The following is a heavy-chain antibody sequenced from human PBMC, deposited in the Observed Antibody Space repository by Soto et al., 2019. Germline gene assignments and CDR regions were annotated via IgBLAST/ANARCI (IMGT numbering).Heavy chain of an antibody. Sequence: EVQLVESGGGLVQPGGSLRLSCAASGFSFSRYWMSWVRQPPGKGLEWVAHIKQDISETYYVDSVKGRFTISRDNAENSLNLHMNGLRADDTAVYYCASGGGFGSFNAWGQGTLVTVSS. D-gene: IGHD2-8*01. V-gene: IGHV3-7*05. CDR1: GFSFSRYW. CDR3: ASGGGFGSFNA. J-gene: IGHJ5*02. CDR2: IKQDISET.